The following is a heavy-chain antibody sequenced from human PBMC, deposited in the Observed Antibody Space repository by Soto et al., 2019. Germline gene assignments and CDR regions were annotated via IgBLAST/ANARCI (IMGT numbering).Heavy chain of an antibody. Sequence: QVQLVQSGAEVKKPGSSVKVSCKASGGTFSSYAISWVRQAPGQGLEWMGGIIPIFGTANYAQKFQGRVTITADESTSTAYMELSSLSSEDTAVYYCARRSGAYLVATGSGMDVWGQGTTVTVSS. CDR2: IIPIFGTA. CDR1: GGTFSSYA. V-gene: IGHV1-69*01. J-gene: IGHJ6*02. D-gene: IGHD5-12*01. CDR3: ARRSGAYLVATGSGMDV.